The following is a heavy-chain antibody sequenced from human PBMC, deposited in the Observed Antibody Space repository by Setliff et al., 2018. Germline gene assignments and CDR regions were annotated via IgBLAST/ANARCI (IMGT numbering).Heavy chain of an antibody. D-gene: IGHD2-21*02. V-gene: IGHV1-69*05. CDR1: GGTFSKYG. CDR3: AREEVIVMTVNNYYYYMDV. J-gene: IGHJ6*03. Sequence: SVKVSCKASGGTFSKYGISWVRQAPGQGLEWMGGIIPNFRTTSYAQKFQGRVTIYTDESTMTAYMELNSLRPEDTAMYYCAREEVIVMTVNNYYYYMDVCGKVTTVTVSS. CDR2: IIPNFRTT.